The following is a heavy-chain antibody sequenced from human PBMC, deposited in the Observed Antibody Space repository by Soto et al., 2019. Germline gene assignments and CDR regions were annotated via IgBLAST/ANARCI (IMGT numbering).Heavy chain of an antibody. D-gene: IGHD6-13*01. Sequence: QVQLQESGPGLVKPSGTLSLTCAVSGGSISSSNWWSCVRQPPGKGLEWIGEIYHSGSTNYNPSLKSRVNISVDKSKNQFYRKLSSVTAADTAVYYCARDHGSSWYYFDYWGQGTLVTVSS. CDR3: ARDHGSSWYYFDY. J-gene: IGHJ4*02. V-gene: IGHV4-4*02. CDR2: IYHSGST. CDR1: GGSISSSNW.